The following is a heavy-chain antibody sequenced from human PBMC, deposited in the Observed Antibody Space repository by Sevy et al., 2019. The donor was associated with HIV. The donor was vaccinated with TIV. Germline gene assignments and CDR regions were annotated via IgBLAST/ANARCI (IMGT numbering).Heavy chain of an antibody. CDR1: GYTFTSYY. J-gene: IGHJ4*02. V-gene: IGHV1-46*01. CDR2: IKPSGETT. CDR3: ARDVSLGTTDGYYFDF. D-gene: IGHD1-1*01. Sequence: ASVKVSCKASGYTFTSYYIHWMRQAPGQGLEWMGIIKPSGETTKYAQKFQGRLTLTKDTSTSTVYMELSSLRSEDTAVYFCARDVSLGTTDGYYFDFWGQGTLVTVSS.